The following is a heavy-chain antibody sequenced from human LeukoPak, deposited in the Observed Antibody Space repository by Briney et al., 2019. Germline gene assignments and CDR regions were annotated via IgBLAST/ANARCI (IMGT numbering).Heavy chain of an antibody. Sequence: LGRSLRLSCAASGFTFSSYGMHWVRQAPGKGLEWVAVISYDGSNKYYADSVKGRFTISRDNSKNTLYLQMNSLRAEDTAVYYCAKTTRIAVAGFDYWGQGTLVTVAS. J-gene: IGHJ4*02. CDR3: AKTTRIAVAGFDY. D-gene: IGHD6-19*01. CDR2: ISYDGSNK. CDR1: GFTFSSYG. V-gene: IGHV3-30*18.